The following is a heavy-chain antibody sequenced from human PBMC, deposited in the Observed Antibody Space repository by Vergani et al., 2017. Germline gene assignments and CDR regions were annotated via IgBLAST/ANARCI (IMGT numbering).Heavy chain of an antibody. CDR3: ARDDILTANNWFDP. V-gene: IGHV4-39*07. CDR2: INHSGST. J-gene: IGHJ5*02. D-gene: IGHD3-9*01. CDR1: GGSISSSSYY. Sequence: QLQLQESGPGLVKPSETLSLTCTVSGGSISSSSYYWGWIRQPPGKGLEWIGEINHSGSTNYNPSLKSRVTISVDTSKNQFSLKLSSVTAADTAVYYCARDDILTANNWFDPWGQGTLVTVSS.